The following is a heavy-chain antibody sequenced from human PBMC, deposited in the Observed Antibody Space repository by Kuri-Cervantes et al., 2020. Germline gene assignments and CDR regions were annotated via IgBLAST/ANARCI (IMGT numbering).Heavy chain of an antibody. V-gene: IGHV3-21*03. Sequence: GGSLRLSCTASGFTFSSYGMNWVRQAPGKGLEWVSSISSSSSYIYYADSVKGRFTISRDDAKNSLYLQMNSLGAEDTAVYYCAREGGGSYPPGYDSWGQGTLVTVSS. J-gene: IGHJ4*02. D-gene: IGHD1-26*01. CDR2: ISSSSSYI. CDR1: GFTFSSYG. CDR3: AREGGGSYPPGYDS.